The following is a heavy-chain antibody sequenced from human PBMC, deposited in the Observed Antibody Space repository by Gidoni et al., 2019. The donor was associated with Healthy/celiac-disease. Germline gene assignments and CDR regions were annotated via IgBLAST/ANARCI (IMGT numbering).Heavy chain of an antibody. CDR1: GVALSTSGVG. D-gene: IGHD6-19*01. V-gene: IGHV2-5*02. J-gene: IGHJ4*02. CDR2: IYCDDDK. CDR3: AHRHEGSSGWYVYDY. Sequence: QITLKESGPTLVKPTQTRTLTCNFAGVALSTSGVGVGWIRQPPGKALEWLALIYCDDDKRYSPSLTRRLTLTTDTSNTQVVLTMTTMDPVDTATYYCAHRHEGSSGWYVYDYWGQGTLVTVSS.